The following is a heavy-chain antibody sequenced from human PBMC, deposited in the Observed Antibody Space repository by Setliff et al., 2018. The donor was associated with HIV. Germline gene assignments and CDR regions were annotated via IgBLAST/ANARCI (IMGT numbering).Heavy chain of an antibody. CDR1: GGPISSTNYY. D-gene: IGHD3-10*01. CDR2: IYYSGST. Sequence: SETLSLTCIVSGGPISSTNYYWGWIRQPPGKGLEWIGSIYYSGSTYYNPSLKSRVTISVDTSKNQFSLKLSPVTAADTAVYYCARQKRGVDAFDIWGQGTMVTVSS. V-gene: IGHV4-39*01. CDR3: ARQKRGVDAFDI. J-gene: IGHJ3*02.